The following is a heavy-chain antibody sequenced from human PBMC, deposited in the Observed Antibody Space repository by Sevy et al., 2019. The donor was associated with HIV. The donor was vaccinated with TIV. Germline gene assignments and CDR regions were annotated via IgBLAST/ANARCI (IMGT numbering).Heavy chain of an antibody. D-gene: IGHD6-13*01. CDR3: ARDSLYSTNWAFDY. CDR2: IIPRFGAP. CDR1: GHTFSNYA. V-gene: IGHV1-69*13. Sequence: ASVKVSSKASGHTFSNYAISWVRQAPGQGLEWMGGIIPRFGAPNYAQKFQGRVTITADESTSTAYMQLSSLRSEDTAVYYCARDSLYSTNWAFDYWGQGTLVTVSS. J-gene: IGHJ4*02.